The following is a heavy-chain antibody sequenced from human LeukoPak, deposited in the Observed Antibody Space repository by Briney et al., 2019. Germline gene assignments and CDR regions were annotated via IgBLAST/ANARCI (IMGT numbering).Heavy chain of an antibody. D-gene: IGHD6-19*01. Sequence: ASVKVSCKASGYTFTSYGISWVRQAPGQGLEWMGWNSAYNGNTNYAQKFQGRVTMTTDTSTSTAYMELRSLRSDDTAVYYCARGGSSGWRTPNDDYWGQGTLVTVSS. CDR1: GYTFTSYG. CDR3: ARGGSSGWRTPNDDY. CDR2: NSAYNGNT. J-gene: IGHJ4*02. V-gene: IGHV1-18*01.